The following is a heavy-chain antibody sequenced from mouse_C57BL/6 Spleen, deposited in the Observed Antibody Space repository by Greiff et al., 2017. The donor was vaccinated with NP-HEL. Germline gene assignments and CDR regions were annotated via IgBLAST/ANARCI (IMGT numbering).Heavy chain of an antibody. V-gene: IGHV1-50*01. Sequence: VQLQQPGAELVKPGASVKLSCKASGYTFTSYWMQWVKQRPGQGLEWIGEIDPSDSYTNYNQKFKGKATLTVDTSSSTACMQLSSLTSADSAVYSCARYSGSLDYWGQGTTLTVSS. CDR1: GYTFTSYW. D-gene: IGHD1-1*01. J-gene: IGHJ2*01. CDR3: ARYSGSLDY. CDR2: IDPSDSYT.